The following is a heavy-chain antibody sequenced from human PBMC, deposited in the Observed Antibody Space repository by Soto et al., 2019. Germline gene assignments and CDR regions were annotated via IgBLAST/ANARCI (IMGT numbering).Heavy chain of an antibody. V-gene: IGHV4-4*07. CDR3: ARGFIAMAGRYYYAMDV. CDR1: GGSITNYY. Sequence: QEQLQESGPGLVKPSETLSLICNVSGGSITNYYWNWIRQPAGRGLEWIGRIQSSGNTNYNPSLNSRVTMSIDPSKNQFSLKLSSVTAADTALYYCARGFIAMAGRYYYAMDVWGQGTTVTVSS. D-gene: IGHD6-19*01. J-gene: IGHJ6*02. CDR2: IQSSGNT.